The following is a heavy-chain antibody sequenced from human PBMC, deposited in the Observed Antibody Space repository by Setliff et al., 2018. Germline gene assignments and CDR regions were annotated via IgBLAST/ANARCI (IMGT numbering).Heavy chain of an antibody. CDR3: ARDATYYYDSSGYYSI. Sequence: SVKVSCKASGGTFSSYAISWVRQAPGQGLEWMGGIIPIFGTANYAQKFQGRATITADESTSTAYMELSSLRSEDTAVYYCARDATYYYDSSGYYSIWGQGTMVT. J-gene: IGHJ3*02. CDR2: IIPIFGTA. V-gene: IGHV1-69*13. D-gene: IGHD3-22*01. CDR1: GGTFSSYA.